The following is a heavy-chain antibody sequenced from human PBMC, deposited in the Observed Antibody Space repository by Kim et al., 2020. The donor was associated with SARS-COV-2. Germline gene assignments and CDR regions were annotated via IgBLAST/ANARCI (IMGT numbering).Heavy chain of an antibody. CDR1: GFTFSSYA. CDR3: ARQRYSYGFLDY. Sequence: GGSLRLSCAASGFTFSSYAMHWVRQAPGKGLEWVAVISYDGSNKYYADSVKGRFTISRDNSKNTLYLQMNSLRAEDTAVYYCARQRYSYGFLDYWGQGTLVTVSS. J-gene: IGHJ4*02. V-gene: IGHV3-30*04. D-gene: IGHD5-18*01. CDR2: ISYDGSNK.